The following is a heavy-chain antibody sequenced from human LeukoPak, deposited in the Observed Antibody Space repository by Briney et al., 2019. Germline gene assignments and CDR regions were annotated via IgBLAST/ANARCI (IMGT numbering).Heavy chain of an antibody. Sequence: PGGSLRLPCAASGFTVSSNYMSWVRQAPGKGLEWVSVIYSGGSTYYADPVKGRFTISRDNSKNTLYLQMNSLRAEDTAVYYCAREHCTNGVCFDYWGQGTLVTVSS. CDR1: GFTVSSNY. J-gene: IGHJ4*02. D-gene: IGHD2-8*01. CDR3: AREHCTNGVCFDY. V-gene: IGHV3-53*01. CDR2: IYSGGST.